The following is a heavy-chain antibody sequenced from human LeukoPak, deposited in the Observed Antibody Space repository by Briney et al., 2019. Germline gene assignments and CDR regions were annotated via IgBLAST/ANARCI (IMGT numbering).Heavy chain of an antibody. Sequence: GGSLRLSCTASGFNFSTYWMTWVRQVPGKGLEWVANIKEDGSEIYYVDAVKGRFSISRDNAKTSLYLQMHSLSVADTGLYYCVTDQTGRHPYFFDYWGQGTLVAVSS. CDR3: VTDQTGRHPYFFDY. J-gene: IGHJ4*02. V-gene: IGHV3-7*01. CDR2: IKEDGSEI. D-gene: IGHD3-10*01. CDR1: GFNFSTYW.